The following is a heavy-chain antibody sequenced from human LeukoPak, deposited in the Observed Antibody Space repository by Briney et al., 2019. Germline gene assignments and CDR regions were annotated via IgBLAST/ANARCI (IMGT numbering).Heavy chain of an antibody. V-gene: IGHV4-31*11. CDR3: AREDWDYAFDI. J-gene: IGHJ3*02. CDR2: IYYSGAT. D-gene: IGHD3/OR15-3a*01. Sequence: PSETLSLTCAVSGGSISSDGDYWSWIRQRPGKGLEWIGYIYYSGATYYSPSLKSRLTISIDTSKNQFSLKLSSVTAADTAVYHCAREDWDYAFDIWGQGTMVTVSS. CDR1: GGSISSDGDY.